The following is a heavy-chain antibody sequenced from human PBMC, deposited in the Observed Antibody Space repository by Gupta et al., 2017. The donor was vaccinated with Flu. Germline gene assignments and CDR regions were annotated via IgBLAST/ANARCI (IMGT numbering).Heavy chain of an antibody. D-gene: IGHD2-2*01. Sequence: GLVRQPPGKGLEWIRTIYYSGNTYYNPSLRSRATMSLDTARTQFSLKVRFVTAADTAVYYGAGGVGYAAFDFWGQGSLVSVSS. V-gene: IGHV4-39*01. J-gene: IGHJ4*02. CDR3: AGGVGYAAFDF. CDR2: IYYSGNT.